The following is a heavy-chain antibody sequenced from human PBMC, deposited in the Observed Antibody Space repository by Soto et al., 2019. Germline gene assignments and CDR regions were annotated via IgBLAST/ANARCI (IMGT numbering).Heavy chain of an antibody. CDR3: AKDHTYYDTPGTTDY. D-gene: IGHD3-16*01. CDR1: GYTFTDYG. Sequence: QVQLVQSGSEVKKPGASVKVSCKTSGYTFTDYGISWVRQAPGQGLEWVGWISAYNRNTKYTQKLQGRVTMTTDTFTSTAYMELRSLRSEDTAVYYCAKDHTYYDTPGTTDYWGQGTLDIVSS. V-gene: IGHV1-18*01. J-gene: IGHJ4*02. CDR2: ISAYNRNT.